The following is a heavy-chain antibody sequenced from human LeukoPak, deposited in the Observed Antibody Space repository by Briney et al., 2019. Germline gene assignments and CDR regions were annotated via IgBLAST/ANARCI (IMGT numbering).Heavy chain of an antibody. V-gene: IGHV4-39*07. Sequence: SETLSLTCSVSGGSVSSGSYYWSWIRQPPGKGLEWIGSIYYSGSTYYNPSLKSRVTISVDTSKNQFSLKLSSVTAADTAVYYCARLTGFPEYYFDYWGQGTLVTVSS. J-gene: IGHJ4*02. D-gene: IGHD1-20*01. CDR1: GGSVSSGSYY. CDR2: IYYSGST. CDR3: ARLTGFPEYYFDY.